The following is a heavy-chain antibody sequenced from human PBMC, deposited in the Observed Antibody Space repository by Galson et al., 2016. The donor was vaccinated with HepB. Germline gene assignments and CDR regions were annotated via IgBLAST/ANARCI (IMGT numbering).Heavy chain of an antibody. Sequence: SLRLSCAASGFSFNSYGMHWVRQAPDKGLEWVAFIWHDGSNKYYADSVKGRFTISRDNSKNTLYLQMNSLRAEDTAVYYCARGSRMVRGVITYVFDYWGQGTLVTVSS. V-gene: IGHV3-33*01. J-gene: IGHJ4*02. CDR3: ARGSRMVRGVITYVFDY. CDR2: IWHDGSNK. D-gene: IGHD3-10*01. CDR1: GFSFNSYG.